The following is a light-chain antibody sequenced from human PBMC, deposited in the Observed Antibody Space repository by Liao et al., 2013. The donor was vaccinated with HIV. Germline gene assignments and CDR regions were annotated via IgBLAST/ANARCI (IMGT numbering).Light chain of an antibody. CDR2: EDD. J-gene: IGLJ3*02. CDR3: QAWDSGTGV. Sequence: SFELTQPPSVSVSPGQTASVTCSGDELGNKNICWYQQRPGQSPVLVISEDDKRPSGIPERFSASNSGNTATLTISGTQAMDEGDYYCQAWDSGTGVFGGGTKLTVL. V-gene: IGLV3-1*01. CDR1: ELGNKN.